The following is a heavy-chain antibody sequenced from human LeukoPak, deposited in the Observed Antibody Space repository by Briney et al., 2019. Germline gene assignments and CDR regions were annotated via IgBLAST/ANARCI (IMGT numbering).Heavy chain of an antibody. CDR2: IIPIFGTA. V-gene: IGHV1-69*13. D-gene: IGHD3-9*01. CDR1: GGTFSSYA. CDR3: ARSYYDILGAFDY. J-gene: IGHJ4*02. Sequence: SVKVPCKASGGTFSSYAISWVRQAPGQGLEWMGGIIPIFGTANYAQKFQGRVTITADESTGTAYMELSSLRSEDTAVYYCARSYYDILGAFDYWGQGTLVTVSS.